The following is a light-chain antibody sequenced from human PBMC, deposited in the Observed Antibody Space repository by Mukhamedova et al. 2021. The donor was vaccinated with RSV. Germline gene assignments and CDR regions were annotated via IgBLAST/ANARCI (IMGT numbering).Light chain of an antibody. CDR3: LLDYSYPLT. J-gene: IGKJ4*01. CDR2: AVS. Sequence: TCRASDAIRDDLAWYQQKPGKAPKLLIYAVSTLQNGVPSRFSGSGSGTDFTLTISSLQPEDFATYFCLLDYSYPLTFGGGTRVQI. V-gene: IGKV1-6*01. CDR1: DAIRDD.